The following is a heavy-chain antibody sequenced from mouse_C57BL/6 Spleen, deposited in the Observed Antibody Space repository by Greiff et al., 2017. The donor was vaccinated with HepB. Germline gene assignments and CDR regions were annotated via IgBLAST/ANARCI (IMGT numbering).Heavy chain of an antibody. J-gene: IGHJ2*01. CDR3: ARSTTVVVDYFDY. V-gene: IGHV1-81*01. CDR2: IYPRSGNT. CDR1: GYTFTSYG. Sequence: VKLMESGAELARPGASVKLSCKASGYTFTSYGISWVKQRTGQGLEWIGEIYPRSGNTYYNEKFKGKATLTADKSSSTAYMELRSLTSEDSAVYFCARSTTVVVDYFDYWGQGTTLTVSS. D-gene: IGHD1-1*01.